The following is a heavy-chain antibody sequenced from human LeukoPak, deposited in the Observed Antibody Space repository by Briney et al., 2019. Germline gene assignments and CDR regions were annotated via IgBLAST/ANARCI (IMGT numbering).Heavy chain of an antibody. D-gene: IGHD1-26*01. J-gene: IGHJ4*02. CDR3: ARASDIVGATFDY. Sequence: SETLSLTCTVSGGSISSYYWSWLRQPPGKGLEWIGYIYYSGSTNYNPSLKSRVTISVDTSKNQFSLKLSSVTAADTAVYYCARASDIVGATFDYWGQGTLVTVSS. CDR2: IYYSGST. V-gene: IGHV4-59*01. CDR1: GGSISSYY.